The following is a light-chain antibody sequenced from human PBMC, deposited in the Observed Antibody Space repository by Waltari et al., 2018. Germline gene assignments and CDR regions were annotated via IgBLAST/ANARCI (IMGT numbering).Light chain of an antibody. Sequence: DIVMTQSPLSLPVTPGEPASISCRSSQSLLHRNGYNYLDWYLQKPGQSPQLLIYLGSNRASGVPDRFSGRGSGTDFTLKVSRVEAEDVGVYYCMQALQTSYTFGQGTKLEIK. J-gene: IGKJ2*01. CDR3: MQALQTSYT. V-gene: IGKV2-28*01. CDR2: LGS. CDR1: QSLLHRNGYNY.